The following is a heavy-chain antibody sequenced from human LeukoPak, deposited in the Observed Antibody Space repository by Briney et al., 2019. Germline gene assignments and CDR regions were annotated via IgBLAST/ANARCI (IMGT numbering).Heavy chain of an antibody. D-gene: IGHD2-15*01. CDR3: ARDPIV. V-gene: IGHV4-59*01. Sequence: ASETLSLNCTVSGGSISGYYWSWIRQPPGKGLEWIGYSGGTNYNPSLKSRLTISVDTSKNQFSLQLRSVTEADTAVYYCARDPIVWGQGTLVTVSS. CDR2: SGGT. J-gene: IGHJ4*02. CDR1: GGSISGYY.